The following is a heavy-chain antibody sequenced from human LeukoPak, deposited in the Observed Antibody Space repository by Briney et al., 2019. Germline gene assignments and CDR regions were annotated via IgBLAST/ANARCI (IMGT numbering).Heavy chain of an antibody. CDR3: AHRKSGSYFAH. CDR1: GFSLRTSAVG. J-gene: IGHJ4*02. CDR2: IYWYDDK. Sequence: SGPTLVKSTQTLTLTCTFSGFSLRTSAVGVGWICLPPVKALEWLALIYWYDDKRYSPSLKSRLTITKDTSKNQVVLTMANMDPVDTATYFCAHRKSGSYFAHWGQGVLVTVSA. V-gene: IGHV2-5*01. D-gene: IGHD1-26*01.